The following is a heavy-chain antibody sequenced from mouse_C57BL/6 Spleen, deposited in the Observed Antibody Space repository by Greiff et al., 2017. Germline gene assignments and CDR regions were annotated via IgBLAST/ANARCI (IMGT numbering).Heavy chain of an antibody. D-gene: IGHD3-1*01. CDR1: GYTFTSYW. CDR3: ARTISGGYYFDC. V-gene: IGHV1-69*01. CDR2: IDPSDSYT. J-gene: IGHJ2*01. Sequence: QVQLQQPGAELVMPGASVKLSCKASGYTFTSYWMHWVKQRPGQGLEWIGEIDPSDSYTNYNQKFKGKSTLTVDKSSSTAYMQLSSLTSEDSAVYYCARTISGGYYFDCWGQGTTLTVSA.